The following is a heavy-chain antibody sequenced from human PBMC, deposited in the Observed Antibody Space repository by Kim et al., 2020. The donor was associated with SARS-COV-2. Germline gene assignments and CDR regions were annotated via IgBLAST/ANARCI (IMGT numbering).Heavy chain of an antibody. V-gene: IGHV3-21*01. Sequence: GGSLRLSCAASGFTFSSYSMNWVRQAPGKGLEWVSSISSSSSYIYYADSVKGRFTISRDNAKNSLYLQMNSLRAEDTAVYYCARDSPFYSSSWYEYWYCDLWGRGTLVTVSS. D-gene: IGHD6-13*01. CDR1: GFTFSSYS. CDR2: ISSSSSYI. J-gene: IGHJ2*01. CDR3: ARDSPFYSSSWYEYWYCDL.